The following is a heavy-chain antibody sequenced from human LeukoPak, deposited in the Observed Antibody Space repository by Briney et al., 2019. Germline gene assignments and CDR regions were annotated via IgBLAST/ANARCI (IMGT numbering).Heavy chain of an antibody. CDR2: ISGSGGST. J-gene: IGHJ3*01. CDR1: GFTFSSSA. CDR3: ARVDGGFDL. Sequence: GGSLRLSCAASGFTFSSSAMSWVRQAPGKGLEWVSAISGSGGSTYYADSVRGRFTISRDNSKNTLYLQMNSLRDEDTAVYYCARVDGGFDLWGQGTMVTVSS. V-gene: IGHV3-23*01.